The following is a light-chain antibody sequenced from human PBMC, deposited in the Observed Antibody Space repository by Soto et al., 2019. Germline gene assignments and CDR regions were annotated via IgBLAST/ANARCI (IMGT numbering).Light chain of an antibody. V-gene: IGKV1-12*01. CDR3: QQANSFPIT. CDR1: QDISSW. J-gene: IGKJ5*01. Sequence: DIQMTPSPSSVSASVGDRVTITCRASQDISSWLAWYQQKPGKAPKLLIYAASSLQSGVPSRFSGSGSGTDFTLSMSSLQPEDFATYYCQQANSFPITFGQGTRLEIK. CDR2: AAS.